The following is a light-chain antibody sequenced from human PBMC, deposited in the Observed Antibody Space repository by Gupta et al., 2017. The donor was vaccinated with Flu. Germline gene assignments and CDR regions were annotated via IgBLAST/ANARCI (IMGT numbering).Light chain of an antibody. V-gene: IGLV1-51*02. CDR2: EGN. CDR1: SSNIGNNY. CDR3: GTWDSSLSAGV. Sequence: KATISCSGSSSNIGNNYVSWYQQLPGAAPKLLIYEGNKRASGIPDRFSGSKSGTSATLGITGLQTGDEADYYCGTWDSSLSAGVFGGGTKLTVL. J-gene: IGLJ3*02.